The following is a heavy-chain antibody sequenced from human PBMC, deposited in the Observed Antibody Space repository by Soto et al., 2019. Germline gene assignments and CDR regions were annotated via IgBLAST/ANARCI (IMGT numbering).Heavy chain of an antibody. J-gene: IGHJ4*02. V-gene: IGHV4-39*01. CDR3: ARHFVAVVIKGWGY. D-gene: IGHD3-10*01. CDR2: TYYNGNA. CDR1: GGSIDRSNYY. Sequence: LETLSLTCNVSGGSIDRSNYYWDGLRQPPGKGLEWIGTTYYNGNAYYNPSLKSRVSMSVDTSKNQFSLKLVSVTAADTAVYYCARHFVAVVIKGWGYWGQGTLVTVS.